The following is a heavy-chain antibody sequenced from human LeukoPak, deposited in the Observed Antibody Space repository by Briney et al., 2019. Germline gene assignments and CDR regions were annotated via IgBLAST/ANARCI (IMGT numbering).Heavy chain of an antibody. CDR1: GFTFSSYA. D-gene: IGHD3-3*01. J-gene: IGHJ3*02. CDR3: ARLTLTYYDFWSGYSGHDAFDI. Sequence: PGGSLRLSCAASGFTFSSYAMHWVRQAPGKGLEWVAVISYDGSNKYYADSVKGRFTISRDNSKNTLYLQMNSLRAEDTAVYYCARLTLTYYDFWSGYSGHDAFDIWGQGTMVTVSS. V-gene: IGHV3-30-3*01. CDR2: ISYDGSNK.